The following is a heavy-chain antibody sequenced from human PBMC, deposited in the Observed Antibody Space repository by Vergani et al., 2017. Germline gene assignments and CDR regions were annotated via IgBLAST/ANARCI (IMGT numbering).Heavy chain of an antibody. CDR1: GGSISSYY. V-gene: IGHV4-4*07. Sequence: QVQLQESGPGLVKPSETLSLTCTVPGGSISSYYWSWIRQPAGKGLDWIGRSYTSGSTNYNPSLKSRVTMSVDTSKNQFSLKLSSVTAAETAVYFCASEIPVHSSGYYYFFDYWGQGTLVTVSS. CDR3: ASEIPVHSSGYYYFFDY. J-gene: IGHJ4*02. CDR2: SYTSGST. D-gene: IGHD3-22*01.